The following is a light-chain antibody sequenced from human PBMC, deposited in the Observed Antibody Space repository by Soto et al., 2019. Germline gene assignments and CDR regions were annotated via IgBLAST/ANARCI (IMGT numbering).Light chain of an antibody. CDR2: RND. Sequence: QSVLTQPPSGSGAPGQRVTISCSGSSSNIGGNSVSWYQQLPGTAPKLLIYRNDQRPSGVPDRFSGSKSGTSASLAISGLRSEDEADYYCAAWDDSLSGFYVFGTGTKVTVL. J-gene: IGLJ1*01. V-gene: IGLV1-47*01. CDR1: SSNIGGNS. CDR3: AAWDDSLSGFYV.